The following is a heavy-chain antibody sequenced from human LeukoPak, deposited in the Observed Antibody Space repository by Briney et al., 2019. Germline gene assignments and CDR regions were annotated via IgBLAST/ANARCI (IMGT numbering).Heavy chain of an antibody. CDR3: ARGGAARLHFQN. D-gene: IGHD6-6*01. Sequence: SETLSLTCTVSGGSINYYYWMWIRQPPGKGLEWIGYIYYSGGTHYNPSLKSRVTISVDTSKNQFSLNLNSVTAADTAVYYCARGGAARLHFQNWGQGTLVTVSS. CDR2: IYYSGGT. V-gene: IGHV4-59*01. CDR1: GGSINYYY. J-gene: IGHJ1*01.